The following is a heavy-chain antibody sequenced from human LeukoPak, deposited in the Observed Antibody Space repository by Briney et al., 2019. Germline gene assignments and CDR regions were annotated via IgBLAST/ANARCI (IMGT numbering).Heavy chain of an antibody. CDR1: GYTFTTYA. Sequence: ASVNVSCKASGYTFTTYAMHWVRQAPGQRLEWMGWINGDNGNTKYSQKFQGRVTITRDTSAYTAYMELRSLRSEDTAVYYCARAPYDILTGYSLNWFDPWGQGTLVTVSS. J-gene: IGHJ5*02. CDR2: INGDNGNT. CDR3: ARAPYDILTGYSLNWFDP. V-gene: IGHV1-3*01. D-gene: IGHD3-9*01.